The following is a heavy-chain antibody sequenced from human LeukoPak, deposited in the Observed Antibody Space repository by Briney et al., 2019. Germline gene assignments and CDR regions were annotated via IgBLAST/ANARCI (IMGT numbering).Heavy chain of an antibody. Sequence: PGGSLRLSCAASGFTFSSYWMHWVRQAPGKGLAWVSCINSDGSSTTYADSVKGRFTISRDNAKNTLYLQMNSLRAEDTAMYYCARDTQASRFDHWGQGTLVTVSS. D-gene: IGHD2/OR15-2a*01. J-gene: IGHJ4*02. CDR1: GFTFSSYW. CDR2: INSDGSST. CDR3: ARDTQASRFDH. V-gene: IGHV3-74*01.